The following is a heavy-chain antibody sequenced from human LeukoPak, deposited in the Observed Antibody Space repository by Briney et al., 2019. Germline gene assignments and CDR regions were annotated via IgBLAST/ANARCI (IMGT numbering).Heavy chain of an antibody. D-gene: IGHD5-12*01. CDR1: GGSFRGYY. J-gene: IGHJ4*02. V-gene: IGHV4-34*01. CDR2: INHSGST. CDR3: ARVFSGYVL. Sequence: MPSETLSLTCAVYGGSFRGYYWSWIRQPPGKGLEWIGEINHSGSTNYNPSLKSRVTISVDTSKNQFSLKLSSVTAADTAVYYCARVFSGYVLWGQGTLVTVSS.